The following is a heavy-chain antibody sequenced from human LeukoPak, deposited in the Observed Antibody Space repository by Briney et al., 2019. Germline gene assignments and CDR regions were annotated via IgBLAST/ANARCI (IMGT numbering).Heavy chain of an antibody. CDR3: ARCRIVLIDTAMVNGYFDY. Sequence: VASVKVSCKASGYTFTGYYMHWVRQAPGQGLEWMGRINPNSGGTNYAQKFQGRVTMTRDTSISTAYMELSRLRSDDTAVYYCARCRIVLIDTAMVNGYFDYWGQGTLVTVSS. CDR1: GYTFTGYY. J-gene: IGHJ4*02. CDR2: INPNSGGT. V-gene: IGHV1-2*06. D-gene: IGHD5-18*01.